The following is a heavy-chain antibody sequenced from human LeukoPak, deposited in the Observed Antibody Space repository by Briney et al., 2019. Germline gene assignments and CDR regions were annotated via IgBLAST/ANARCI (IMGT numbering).Heavy chain of an antibody. CDR2: IWNSGST. D-gene: IGHD1-26*01. CDR1: GDSISSRTYY. V-gene: IGHV4-31*03. CDR3: ASRIGRYLYYFGMDV. J-gene: IGHJ6*02. Sequence: SETLSLTCSVSGDSISSRTYYWTWIRQHPEKGLEWIGYIWNSGSTNYNPSLKSRVTISVDTSKTHFSLNLTSVTAADTAVYYCASRIGRYLYYFGMDVWGQGTTVTVSS.